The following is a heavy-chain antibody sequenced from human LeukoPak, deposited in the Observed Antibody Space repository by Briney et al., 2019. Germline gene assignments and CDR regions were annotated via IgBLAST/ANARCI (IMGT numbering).Heavy chain of an antibody. Sequence: PGGSPRLSCAASGFTFSSYAMHWVRQAPGKGLEWVAVISYDGSNKYYADSVKGRFTISRDNAKNSLFLQMNSLRAEDTAVYYCARVLRYCSGGNCYSGGLGYMDVWGKGTTVTISS. J-gene: IGHJ6*03. D-gene: IGHD2-15*01. CDR1: GFTFSSYA. V-gene: IGHV3-30*04. CDR3: ARVLRYCSGGNCYSGGLGYMDV. CDR2: ISYDGSNK.